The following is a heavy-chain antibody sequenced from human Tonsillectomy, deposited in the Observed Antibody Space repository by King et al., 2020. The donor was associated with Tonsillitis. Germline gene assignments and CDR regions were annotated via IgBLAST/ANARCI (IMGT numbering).Heavy chain of an antibody. J-gene: IGHJ3*02. CDR3: ARLFYDSSGYPMEACDI. D-gene: IGHD3-22*01. V-gene: IGHV1-2*02. CDR2: INPNSGGT. Sequence: QLVQSGAEVKKPGASVKVSCKASGYTFTGYYMHWVRQAPGQGLEWMGWINPNSGGTNYAQKFQGRVTMTRDTSISTANMELSRLRSDDTAVYYCARLFYDSSGYPMEACDIWGQGTMVTVAS. CDR1: GYTFTGYY.